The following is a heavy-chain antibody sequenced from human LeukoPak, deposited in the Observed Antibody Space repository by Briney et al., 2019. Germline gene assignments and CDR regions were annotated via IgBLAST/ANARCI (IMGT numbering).Heavy chain of an antibody. D-gene: IGHD3-10*01. CDR1: GFTFSSYA. CDR2: VSSNGGSA. V-gene: IGHV3-23*01. CDR3: GGGYFCDVFFLVPLAPVP. Sequence: PGGSLRLSCAASGFTFSSYAMSWFRQAPGKGLEWVSTVSSNGGSAYYADSVKGRFTLSRDNSKNSLYLQMNSLRAEDTAVYYWGGGYFCDVFFLVPLAPVPWG. J-gene: IGHJ5*02.